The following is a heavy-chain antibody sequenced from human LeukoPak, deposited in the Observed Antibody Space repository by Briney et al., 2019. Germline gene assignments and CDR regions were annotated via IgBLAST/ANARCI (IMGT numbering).Heavy chain of an antibody. CDR2: ISSNGGST. CDR1: GFTFSSYA. J-gene: IGHJ3*02. CDR3: ARVGRTMIVPGAFDI. D-gene: IGHD3-22*01. V-gene: IGHV3-64*01. Sequence: PGGSLRLSCAASGFTFSSYAMHWVRQAPGKGLEYVSAISSNGGSTYYANSVKGRFTISRDNSKNTLYLQMGSLRAEGMAVYYCARVGRTMIVPGAFDIWGQGTMATVSS.